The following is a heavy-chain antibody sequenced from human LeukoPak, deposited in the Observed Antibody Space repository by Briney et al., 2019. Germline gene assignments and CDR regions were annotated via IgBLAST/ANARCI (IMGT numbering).Heavy chain of an antibody. V-gene: IGHV4-39*07. CDR3: ARLGSYSDY. J-gene: IGHJ4*02. CDR1: GGSLSSTSYF. D-gene: IGHD1-26*01. CDR2: VYYSGST. Sequence: TSETLSLTCTVSGGSLSSTSYFWGWIRQPPGKGLEWIGNVYYSGSTNYNPSLKSRVTISVDTSKNQFSLKLSSVTAADTAVYYCARLGSYSDYWGQGTLVTVSS.